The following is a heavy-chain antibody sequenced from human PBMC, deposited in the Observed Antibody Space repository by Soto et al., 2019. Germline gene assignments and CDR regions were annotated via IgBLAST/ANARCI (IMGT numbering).Heavy chain of an antibody. CDR2: ISSSSSTI. CDR1: GFTFSSYS. V-gene: IGHV3-48*02. CDR3: ARGPYYYDSSGYYLDY. Sequence: LRLSCAASGFTFSSYSMNWVRQAPGKGLEWVSYISSSSSTIYYADSVKGRFTISRDNAKNSLYLQMNSLRDEDTAVYYCARGPYYYDSSGYYLDYWGQGTLVTVSS. D-gene: IGHD3-22*01. J-gene: IGHJ4*02.